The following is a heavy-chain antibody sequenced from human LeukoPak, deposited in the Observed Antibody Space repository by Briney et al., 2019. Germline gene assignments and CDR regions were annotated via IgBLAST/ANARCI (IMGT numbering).Heavy chain of an antibody. D-gene: IGHD1-1*01. Sequence: SETLSLTCTVSGGSISSYYWSWIRQPPGKGLEWIGYIYYSGSTNYNPSLKSRGTISVDTSKNQFSLKLSSVTAADTAVYYCARGRYSEIDYWGQGTLVTVSS. J-gene: IGHJ4*02. CDR2: IYYSGST. V-gene: IGHV4-59*01. CDR1: GGSISSYY. CDR3: ARGRYSEIDY.